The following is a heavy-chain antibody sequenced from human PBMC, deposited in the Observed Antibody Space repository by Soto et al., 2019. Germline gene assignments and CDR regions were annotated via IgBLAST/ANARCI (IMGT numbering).Heavy chain of an antibody. Sequence: QVQVVESGGGVVQPGRSLRLSCAASGFTFHTYARHWVRQATGKELEWVALISYDGSDKYYADSVKGRFTISRDNSKNTLYLRMNSLRPEDTAVYYYARIPYSSGWAIVYCGQGTLVTVSS. CDR2: ISYDGSDK. D-gene: IGHD6-19*01. J-gene: IGHJ4*02. CDR3: ARIPYSSGWAIVY. V-gene: IGHV3-30*03. CDR1: GFTFHTYA.